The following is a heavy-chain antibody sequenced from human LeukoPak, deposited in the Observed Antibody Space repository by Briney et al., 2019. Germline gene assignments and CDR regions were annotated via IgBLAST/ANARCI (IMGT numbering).Heavy chain of an antibody. V-gene: IGHV1-18*04. D-gene: IGHD6-13*01. CDR2: ISAYNGNT. Sequence: GGSVKVSCKASGYTFTSYGISWVRQAPGQGLEWMGWISAYNGNTNYAQKLQGRVTMTTDTSTSTAYMELRSLRSDDTAEYYCARGARFIAAARGDYWGQGTLVTVSS. J-gene: IGHJ4*02. CDR1: GYTFTSYG. CDR3: ARGARFIAAARGDY.